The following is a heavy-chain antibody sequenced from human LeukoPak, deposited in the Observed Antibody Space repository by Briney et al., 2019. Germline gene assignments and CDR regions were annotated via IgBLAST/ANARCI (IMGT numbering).Heavy chain of an antibody. V-gene: IGHV4-34*01. Sequence: SETLSLTCAVYGGSFSGYYWSWIRQPPGKGLEWIGEINHSGSTNYNPSLKSRVTISVDTSKNQFSLKLSSVTAADTAVYYCATTKLYCSGGSCYNRVGYFQHWGQGTLVTVSS. CDR2: INHSGST. J-gene: IGHJ1*01. CDR1: GGSFSGYY. D-gene: IGHD2-15*01. CDR3: ATTKLYCSGGSCYNRVGYFQH.